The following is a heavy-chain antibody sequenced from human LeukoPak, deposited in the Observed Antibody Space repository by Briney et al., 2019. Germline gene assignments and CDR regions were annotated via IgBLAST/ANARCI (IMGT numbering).Heavy chain of an antibody. CDR1: GFXFSSYA. V-gene: IGHV3-23*01. D-gene: IGHD5-18*01. J-gene: IGHJ4*02. Sequence: PGGSLRLSCAASGFXFSSYAMSWVRQAPGKGQEWVSAISGSGGSTYYADSVKGRFTISRDNSKNTLYLQMNSLRAEDTAVYYCAKAESYGYLSRYWGQGTLVTVSS. CDR2: ISGSGGST. CDR3: AKAESYGYLSRY.